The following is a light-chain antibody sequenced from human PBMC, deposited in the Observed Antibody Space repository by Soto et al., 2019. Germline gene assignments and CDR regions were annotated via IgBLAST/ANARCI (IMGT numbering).Light chain of an antibody. CDR2: EVS. V-gene: IGLV2-14*01. CDR3: SSFRSSSTLYV. J-gene: IGLJ1*01. Sequence: QSALTQPASVSGSPGQSITISCTGTSSDVGGYKYVSWCQQHPGKAPKLMLYEVSNRPSGVSDRFSGSKSGNTASLTISGLQAEDEADYYCSSFRSSSTLYVFGTGTKVTVL. CDR1: SSDVGGYKY.